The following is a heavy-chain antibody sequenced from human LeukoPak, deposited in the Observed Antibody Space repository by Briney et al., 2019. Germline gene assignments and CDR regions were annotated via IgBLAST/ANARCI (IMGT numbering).Heavy chain of an antibody. J-gene: IGHJ4*02. Sequence: SETLSLTCTVSGGSINSTTYYWGWIRQPPGKGLEWIGSIYYSGTTYYNPSLKSRLTISVDTSKNQFSLKLNSVTAADTAAYYCARSAPQVGDYWGQGTLVTVSS. V-gene: IGHV4-39*01. CDR3: ARSAPQVGDY. CDR2: IYYSGTT. D-gene: IGHD1-26*01. CDR1: GGSINSTTYY.